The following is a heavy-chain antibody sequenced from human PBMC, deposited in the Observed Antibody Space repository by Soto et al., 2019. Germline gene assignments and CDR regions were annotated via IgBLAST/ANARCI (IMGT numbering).Heavy chain of an antibody. V-gene: IGHV3-33*01. CDR2: IWYDGSNK. CDR3: ARAGQTPYYYGSGTDLDS. CDR1: GFTFSSYG. Sequence: QVQLVESGGGVVQPGRSLRLSCAASGFTFSSYGMHWVRQAPGKGLEWVAVIWYDGSNKYYADSVKGRFTISRDNSKNTLYLQMNSLRAEDTAGYYCARAGQTPYYYGSGTDLDSWDQGTLVTVSS. J-gene: IGHJ4*02. D-gene: IGHD3-10*01.